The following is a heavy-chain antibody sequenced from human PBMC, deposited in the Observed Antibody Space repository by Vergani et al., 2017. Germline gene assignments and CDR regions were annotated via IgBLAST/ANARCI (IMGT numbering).Heavy chain of an antibody. V-gene: IGHV3-30*18. CDR2: ISYDGSNK. Sequence: VQLVESGGGVVQPGRSLRLSCAASGFTFSSYGMHGVRQAPGKGLEWVAVISYDGSNKYYADSVKGRFTISRDNSKNTLYLQMNSLRAEDTAVYYCAKDFRMGGVDYYYYMDVWGKGTTVTVSS. J-gene: IGHJ6*03. CDR1: GFTFSSYG. D-gene: IGHD1-26*01. CDR3: AKDFRMGGVDYYYYMDV.